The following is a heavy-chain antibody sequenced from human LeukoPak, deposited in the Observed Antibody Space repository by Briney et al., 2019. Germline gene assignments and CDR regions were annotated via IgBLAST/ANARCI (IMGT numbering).Heavy chain of an antibody. J-gene: IGHJ4*02. CDR1: GFTFSNAW. V-gene: IGHV3-15*01. Sequence: PGGSLRLSCAASGFTFSNAWMSWVRQAPGKGLEWVGRIKSKTDGGTTDYAAPVKGRFTISRDDSKNTLYLQMNSLKTEDTAVYYCTTRSPVLWFGTHFDYWGQGTLVTVSS. CDR3: TTRSPVLWFGTHFDY. CDR2: IKSKTDGGTT. D-gene: IGHD3-10*01.